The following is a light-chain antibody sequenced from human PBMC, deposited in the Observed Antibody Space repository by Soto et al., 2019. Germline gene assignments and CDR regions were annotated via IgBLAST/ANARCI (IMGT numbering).Light chain of an antibody. CDR1: QSVLYNSNNKNY. CDR2: WAS. V-gene: IGKV4-1*01. Sequence: DIVMTQSPDSLAVSLGERATINCKSSQSVLYNSNNKNYLAWYQQKPGQPPKLLIYWASTRESGVPDRFSGSGSGTDFTLTISSLQAEDVAVYYCQQYYSTPYTFGQGTKLKIK. CDR3: QQYYSTPYT. J-gene: IGKJ2*01.